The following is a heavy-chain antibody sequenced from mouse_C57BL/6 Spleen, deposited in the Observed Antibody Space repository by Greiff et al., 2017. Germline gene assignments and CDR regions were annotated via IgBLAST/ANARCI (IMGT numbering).Heavy chain of an antibody. D-gene: IGHD2-13*01. CDR2: IDPSDSYT. CDR3: ARGELYWYIDV. Sequence: VQLQQPGAELVMPGASVKLSCKASGYTFTSYWMHWVKQRPGQGLEWIGEIDPSDSYTNYNQKFKGKSTLTVDKSSSTAYMQLSSLTSEDSAVYYCARGELYWYIDVWGTGTTVTVSS. J-gene: IGHJ1*03. V-gene: IGHV1-69*01. CDR1: GYTFTSYW.